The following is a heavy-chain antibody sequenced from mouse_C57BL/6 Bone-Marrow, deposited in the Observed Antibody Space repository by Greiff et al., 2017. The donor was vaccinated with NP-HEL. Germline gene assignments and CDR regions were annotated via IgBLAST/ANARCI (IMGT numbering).Heavy chain of an antibody. CDR1: GFTFSSYA. CDR3: TPSYGNGYYAMDY. CDR2: ISSGGDYI. Sequence: VQLKESGEGLVKPGGSLKLSCAASGFTFSSYAMSWVRQTPEKRLEWVAYISSGGDYIYYADTVKGRFTISRDNARNTLYLQMSSLKSEDTAMYYCTPSYGNGYYAMDYWGQGTSVTGSS. D-gene: IGHD2-10*01. J-gene: IGHJ4*01. V-gene: IGHV5-9-1*02.